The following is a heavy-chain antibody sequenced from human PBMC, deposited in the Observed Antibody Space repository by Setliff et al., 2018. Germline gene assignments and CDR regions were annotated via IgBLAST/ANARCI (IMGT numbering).Heavy chain of an antibody. CDR2: ISSGST. V-gene: IGHV4-4*08. J-gene: IGHJ4*02. D-gene: IGHD3-3*01. CDR3: ARGGKILEWLYAHDY. CDR1: GGSIGVYY. Sequence: SETLSLTCTVSGGSIGVYYWTWFRQPPGKGLEWIGYISSGSTNYNPSLKSRVTISVDPSKNQFSLRVTSVTAADTAVYYCARGGKILEWLYAHDYWGQGTLVTVSS.